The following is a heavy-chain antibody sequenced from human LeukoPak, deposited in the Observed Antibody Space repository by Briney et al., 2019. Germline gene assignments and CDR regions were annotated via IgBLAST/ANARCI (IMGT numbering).Heavy chain of an antibody. J-gene: IGHJ3*02. Sequence: ASVKVSCKASGYTFTSYGITWVRQAPGQGLEWMGWISPHNGNTNYAQKLQGRVTVTTDTSTSTAYMELRSLRSDDTAVYYCARGRGAGARGDAFDIWGQGTMVTVSS. CDR3: ARGRGAGARGDAFDI. CDR2: ISPHNGNT. V-gene: IGHV1-18*01. D-gene: IGHD1-26*01. CDR1: GYTFTSYG.